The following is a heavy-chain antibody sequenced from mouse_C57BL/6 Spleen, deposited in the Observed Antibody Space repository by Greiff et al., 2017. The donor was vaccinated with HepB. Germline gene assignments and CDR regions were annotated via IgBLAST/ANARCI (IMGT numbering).Heavy chain of an antibody. J-gene: IGHJ4*01. CDR3: ARHEDGGRAMDY. CDR1: GYTFTEYT. V-gene: IGHV1-62-2*01. D-gene: IGHD3-3*01. Sequence: VHLVESGAELVKPGASVKLSCKASGYTFTEYTIHWVKQRSGQGLEWIGWFYPGSGSIKYNEKFKDKATLTADKSSSTVYMELSRLTSEDSAVYFCARHEDGGRAMDYWGQGTSVTVSS. CDR2: FYPGSGSI.